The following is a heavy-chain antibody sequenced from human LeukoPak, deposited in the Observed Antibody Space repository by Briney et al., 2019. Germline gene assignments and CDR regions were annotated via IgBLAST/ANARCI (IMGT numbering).Heavy chain of an antibody. CDR2: IYPDDSDT. J-gene: IGHJ3*02. Sequence: GESLKISCKGSGYSFSNDWIGWVRQMPGKGLEWMGIIYPDDSDTRYSPSFQGQVTISADKSISTAYLQWSSLKASDTAMYYCARIWLRAFDIWGQGTMVTVSS. D-gene: IGHD3-16*01. CDR3: ARIWLRAFDI. V-gene: IGHV5-51*01. CDR1: GYSFSNDW.